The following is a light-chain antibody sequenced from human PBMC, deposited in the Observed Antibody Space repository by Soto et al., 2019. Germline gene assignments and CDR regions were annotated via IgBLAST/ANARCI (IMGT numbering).Light chain of an antibody. Sequence: DIQMTQSPSSLSASVGDRVTITCRASQSISTYLNWYQQKPGKAPKLLISAASSLHSGVPSRFSGSGSGTDFVLTISSLLPEDFAAYYCQQSYSTPTWTFGRGTKVEI. V-gene: IGKV1-39*01. CDR1: QSISTY. J-gene: IGKJ1*01. CDR3: QQSYSTPTWT. CDR2: AAS.